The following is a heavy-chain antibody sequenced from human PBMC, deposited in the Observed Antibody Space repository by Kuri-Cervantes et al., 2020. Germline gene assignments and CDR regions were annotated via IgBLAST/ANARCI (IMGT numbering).Heavy chain of an antibody. CDR2: IYYSGST. CDR1: GGSISSYY. Sequence: SETLSLTCTVSGGSISSYYWSWIRQPPGKGLGWIGYIYYSGSTNYNPSLKSRVTISVDTSKNQFSLNLSSVTAADTAMYYCARAPRARGSGTVTTLWGQGTLVTVSS. CDR3: ARAPRARGSGTVTTL. D-gene: IGHD4-17*01. J-gene: IGHJ4*02. V-gene: IGHV4-59*08.